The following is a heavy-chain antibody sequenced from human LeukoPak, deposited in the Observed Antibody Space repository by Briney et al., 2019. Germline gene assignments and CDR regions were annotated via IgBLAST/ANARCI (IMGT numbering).Heavy chain of an antibody. D-gene: IGHD5-24*01. CDR2: IHYSGST. CDR1: GGSIGTHY. Sequence: SETLSLTCTVSGGSIGTHYWSWIRQPPGKGLEWIGYIHYSGSTNYNPSLKSRVTISVDTSKNQFSLKLNSVTTADTAVYYCAKDAAYNPFDYWGQGTLVTVSS. J-gene: IGHJ4*02. CDR3: AKDAAYNPFDY. V-gene: IGHV4-59*11.